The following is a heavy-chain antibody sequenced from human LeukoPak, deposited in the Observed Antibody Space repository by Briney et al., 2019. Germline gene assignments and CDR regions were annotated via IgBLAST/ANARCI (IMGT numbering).Heavy chain of an antibody. J-gene: IGHJ4*02. Sequence: PGGSLRLSCAASGFTFSSYAMHWVRQAPGKGLEWVAVISYDGSNKYYADSVKGRFTISRDNSKNTLYLQMNSLRAEDTAVYYCARVIVVRGVIIGVAGTFDYWGQGTLVTVSS. CDR3: ARVIVVRGVIIGVAGTFDY. V-gene: IGHV3-30-3*01. CDR1: GFTFSSYA. CDR2: ISYDGSNK. D-gene: IGHD3-10*01.